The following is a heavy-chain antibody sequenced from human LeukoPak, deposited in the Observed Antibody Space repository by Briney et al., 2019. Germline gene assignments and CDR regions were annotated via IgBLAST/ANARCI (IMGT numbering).Heavy chain of an antibody. D-gene: IGHD5-12*01. V-gene: IGHV3-53*01. CDR1: AFTVRTSY. Sequence: PGGSLRLSCAASAFTVRTSYMTWVRQAPGKGLEWVSVISGFGDTYYADSVKGRFTISRDNSKNTLYLQMNSLRAEDTAVYYCAKDVATIQPRPFDPWGQGTLVTVSS. J-gene: IGHJ5*02. CDR3: AKDVATIQPRPFDP. CDR2: ISGFGDT.